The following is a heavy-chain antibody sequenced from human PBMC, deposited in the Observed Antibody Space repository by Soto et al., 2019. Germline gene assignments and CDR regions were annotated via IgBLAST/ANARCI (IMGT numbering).Heavy chain of an antibody. D-gene: IGHD1-26*01. V-gene: IGHV1-69*13. J-gene: IGHJ4*02. Sequence: SVKVSCKASGGTFSSYAISWVRQAPGQGLEWMGGIIPIFGTANYAQKFQGRVTITADESTSTAYMELSSLRSEVTAVYYCARGTMGATKPFDYWGEGTLVTVSS. CDR1: GGTFSSYA. CDR2: IIPIFGTA. CDR3: ARGTMGATKPFDY.